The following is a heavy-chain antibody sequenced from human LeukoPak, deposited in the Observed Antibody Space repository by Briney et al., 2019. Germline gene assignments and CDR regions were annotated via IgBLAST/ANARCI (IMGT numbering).Heavy chain of an antibody. J-gene: IGHJ4*02. CDR2: ISSSSSYI. Sequence: GGSLRLSCAASGFTFSSYSMKWVRQAPGKGLEWVSSISSSSSYIYYADSVKGRFTISRDNAKNSLYLQMNSLRAEDTAVYYCARDAVGQWLALDYWGQGTLVTVSS. D-gene: IGHD6-19*01. V-gene: IGHV3-21*01. CDR3: ARDAVGQWLALDY. CDR1: GFTFSSYS.